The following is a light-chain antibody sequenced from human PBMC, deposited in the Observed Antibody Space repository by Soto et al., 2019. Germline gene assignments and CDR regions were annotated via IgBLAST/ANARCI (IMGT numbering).Light chain of an antibody. Sequence: EIVLTQSPATLSLSPGERATLSCRASQSVSSYLAWYQQKPGQAPRLLIDDASNRATGIPARFIGSWSGTYFTITISIVDHEDFAVYYCQQRSKWLTFGEGTKVEIK. V-gene: IGKV3-11*01. CDR1: QSVSSY. CDR3: QQRSKWLT. CDR2: DAS. J-gene: IGKJ4*01.